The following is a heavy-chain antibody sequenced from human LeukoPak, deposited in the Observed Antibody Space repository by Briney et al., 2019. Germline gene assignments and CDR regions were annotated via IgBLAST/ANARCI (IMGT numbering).Heavy chain of an antibody. V-gene: IGHV3-11*01. CDR3: AKDRTRVSSSFDY. CDR2: ISSSGSTI. CDR1: GFTFSDYY. Sequence: SGGSLRLSCAASGFTFSDYYMSWIRQAPGKGLEWVSYISSSGSTIYYADSVEGRFTISRDNAKNSLYLQMNSLRAEDTAVYYCAKDRTRVSSSFDYWGQGTLVTVSS. J-gene: IGHJ4*02. D-gene: IGHD6-13*01.